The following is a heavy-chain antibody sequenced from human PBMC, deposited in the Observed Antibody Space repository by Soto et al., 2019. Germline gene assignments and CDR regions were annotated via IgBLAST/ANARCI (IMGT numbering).Heavy chain of an antibody. J-gene: IGHJ6*02. CDR3: AREVRRELLQYYYYGMDV. V-gene: IGHV1-46*01. Sequence: ASVKVPWKASGYTFTSYYRHWVRQAPGQGLEWMGIINPSGGSTSYAQKFQGRVTMTRDTSTSTVYMELSSLRSEDTAVYYCAREVRRELLQYYYYGMDVWGQGTTVPVSS. CDR2: INPSGGST. D-gene: IGHD1-26*01. CDR1: GYTFTSYY.